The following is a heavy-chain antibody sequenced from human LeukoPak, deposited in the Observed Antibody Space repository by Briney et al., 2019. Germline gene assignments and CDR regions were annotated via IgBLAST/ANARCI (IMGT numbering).Heavy chain of an antibody. Sequence: SETLSLTCAVSGGSLSGTNWWSWVRQPPGKGLEWIGEIHHSGSTSSNPSFKGRVAISVDKSRNQFSLKLSSVTAADTAVYYCARDSDEYSSSWYLRYWGQGALVIVSS. J-gene: IGHJ4*02. CDR1: GGSLSGTNW. D-gene: IGHD2-2*01. V-gene: IGHV4-4*02. CDR2: IHHSGST. CDR3: ARDSDEYSSSWYLRY.